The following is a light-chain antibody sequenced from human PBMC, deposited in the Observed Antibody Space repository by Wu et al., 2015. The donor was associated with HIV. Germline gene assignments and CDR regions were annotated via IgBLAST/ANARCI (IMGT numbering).Light chain of an antibody. Sequence: EIVLTQSPATLSLSPGERATLSCRASQSVSSSLAWYQQKPGQAPRLLIYDASNRATGIPARFSGSGSGTDFTLTISSLEPEDSALYYCQQRSNWPITFGQGTRLEIK. J-gene: IGKJ5*01. CDR2: DAS. CDR3: QQRSNWPIT. V-gene: IGKV3-11*01. CDR1: QSVSSS.